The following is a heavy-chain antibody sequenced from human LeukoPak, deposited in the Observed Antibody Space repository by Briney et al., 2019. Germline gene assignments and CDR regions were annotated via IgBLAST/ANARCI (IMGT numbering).Heavy chain of an antibody. Sequence: SETLSLTCAVSGGSISSSNWWSWVRRAPGKGLEWIGEIYHSGSTNYNPSLKSRVTISVDKSKNQFSLKLSSVTAADTAVYYCASNYYGSGSLDYWGQGNLVTVSS. CDR2: IYHSGST. D-gene: IGHD3-10*01. V-gene: IGHV4-4*02. J-gene: IGHJ4*02. CDR3: ASNYYGSGSLDY. CDR1: GGSISSSNW.